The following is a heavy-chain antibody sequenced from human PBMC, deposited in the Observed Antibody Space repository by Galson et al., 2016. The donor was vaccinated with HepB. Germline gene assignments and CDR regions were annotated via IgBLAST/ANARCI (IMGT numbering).Heavy chain of an antibody. CDR2: FYYSRTT. D-gene: IGHD1-26*01. V-gene: IGHV4-39*07. J-gene: IGHJ4*02. CDR3: ARDSVGVGY. CDR1: GGSSSSNNYY. Sequence: VSGGSSSSNNYYWAWIRQPPGKGLQWIGSFYYSRTTYYNSSLRSRLTISVDTAKNQFSLKLNSVTAADTAVYYCARDSVGVGYWGQGTLVTVSS.